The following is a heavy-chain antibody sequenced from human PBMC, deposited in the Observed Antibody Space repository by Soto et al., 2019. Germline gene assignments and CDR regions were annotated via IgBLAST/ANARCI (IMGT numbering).Heavy chain of an antibody. CDR1: GYYFTNYW. Sequence: GESLKISCTGSGYYFTNYWIGWVRQMPGKGLEWMGFIYPSDSDVRYSPSFQGQVTISADKSISTAYLQLSSLKASDTAMYYCARPSMALSTTHFDFWGQGTLVTVSS. D-gene: IGHD1-1*01. J-gene: IGHJ4*02. CDR3: ARPSMALSTTHFDF. CDR2: IYPSDSDV. V-gene: IGHV5-51*01.